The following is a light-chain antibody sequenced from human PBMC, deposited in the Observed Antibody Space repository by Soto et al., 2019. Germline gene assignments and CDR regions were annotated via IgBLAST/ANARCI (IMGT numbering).Light chain of an antibody. CDR3: QHRSNWPLT. V-gene: IGKV3-11*01. Sequence: EIVVTQSPATLSLSGWERATLSCRASQSVSSYLAWYQQKPGQAPRLLIYDASNRATGIPARFSGSGSGTDFTLTISSLEPEDFAVYYCQHRSNWPLTFGGGTKVDIK. J-gene: IGKJ4*01. CDR1: QSVSSY. CDR2: DAS.